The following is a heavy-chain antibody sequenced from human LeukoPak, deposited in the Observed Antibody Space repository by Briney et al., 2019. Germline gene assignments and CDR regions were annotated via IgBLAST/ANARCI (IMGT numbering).Heavy chain of an antibody. Sequence: GGSLRLSCAASGFTVSSNYMSWVRQAPGKGLEWVSVIYSGGSTYYADSVKGRFTISRDNSKNTLYLQMNSLRAEDTAVYYCARSVRGVIKAYFDYWGQGTLVTVS. CDR1: GFTVSSNY. CDR3: ARSVRGVIKAYFDY. CDR2: IYSGGST. V-gene: IGHV3-66*01. D-gene: IGHD3-10*02. J-gene: IGHJ4*02.